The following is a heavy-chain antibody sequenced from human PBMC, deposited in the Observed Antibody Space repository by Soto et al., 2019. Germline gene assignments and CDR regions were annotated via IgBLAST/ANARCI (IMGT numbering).Heavy chain of an antibody. J-gene: IGHJ6*03. V-gene: IGHV3-23*01. CDR2: ISGSGGST. D-gene: IGHD2-15*01. CDR1: GFTFSSYA. CDR3: AKSIYCSGGSCYILHRTYYYYYMDV. Sequence: GSLRLSCAASGFTFSSYAMSWVRQAPGKGLEWVSAISGSGGSTYYADSVKGRFTISRDNSKNTLYLQMNSLRAEDTAVYYCAKSIYCSGGSCYILHRTYYYYYMDVWGKGTTVTVSS.